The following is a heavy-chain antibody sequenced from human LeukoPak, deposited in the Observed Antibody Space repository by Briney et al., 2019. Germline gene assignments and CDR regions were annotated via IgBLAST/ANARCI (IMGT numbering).Heavy chain of an antibody. CDR2: IISGSDGSNSGGST. CDR1: GFTFSRYA. D-gene: IGHD3-22*01. V-gene: IGHV3-23*01. J-gene: IGHJ4*02. Sequence: PGGSLRLSCAASGFTFSRYAMSWVRQAPGKGLEWVSTIISGSDGSNSGGSTYYADSVKGRFTISRDNSKNTLYLQMNSLRAEDTAVYYCAREGRDSSGYYYFIFDYWGQGTLVTVSS. CDR3: AREGRDSSGYYYFIFDY.